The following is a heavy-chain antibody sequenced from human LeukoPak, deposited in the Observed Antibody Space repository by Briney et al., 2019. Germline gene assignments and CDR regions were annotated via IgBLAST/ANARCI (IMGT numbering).Heavy chain of an antibody. Sequence: PSETLSLTCAVYGGSFSGYYWSWIRQPPGKGLEWIGEINHSGSTNYNPSLKSRVTISVDTSKNQFSLKLSSVTAADTAVYYCARAPSSGYYSPFGYWGQGTLVTVSS. CDR2: INHSGST. J-gene: IGHJ4*02. CDR1: GGSFSGYY. V-gene: IGHV4-34*01. D-gene: IGHD3-22*01. CDR3: ARAPSSGYYSPFGY.